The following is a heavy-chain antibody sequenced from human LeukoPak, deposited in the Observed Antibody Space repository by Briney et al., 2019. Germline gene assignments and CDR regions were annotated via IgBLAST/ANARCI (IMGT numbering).Heavy chain of an antibody. V-gene: IGHV3-43*01. CDR1: GFTFDDYS. J-gene: IGHJ4*02. CDR2: IGWNGGNT. Sequence: GGSLRLSCAASGFTFDDYSMHWVRQAPGKGLEWVPLIGWNGGNTYYADSVKGRFTVSWDKSKNSLYLQMNSLRSEDTALYHCAKEARGSSWTGFDYWGQGALVTVAS. CDR3: AKEARGSSWTGFDY. D-gene: IGHD6-13*01.